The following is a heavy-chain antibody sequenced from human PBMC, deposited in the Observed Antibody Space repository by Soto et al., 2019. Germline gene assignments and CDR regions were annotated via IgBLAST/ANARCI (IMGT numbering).Heavy chain of an antibody. V-gene: IGHV1-18*01. CDR2: ISTYNGNT. J-gene: IGHJ5*02. Sequence: QVQLVQSGAEVKKPGASVKVSCKASGYTFTSYGITWVRHAPGQGLEWLGWISTYNGNTNYEQDLQGRGTMTTDTSTSTAYMELRSLRSDDTAVYYCARSLGYSSSDWFDPWGQGTLVTVSS. D-gene: IGHD6-6*01. CDR1: GYTFTSYG. CDR3: ARSLGYSSSDWFDP.